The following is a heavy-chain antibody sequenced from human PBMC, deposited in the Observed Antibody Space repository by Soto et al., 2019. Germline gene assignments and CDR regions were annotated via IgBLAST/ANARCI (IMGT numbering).Heavy chain of an antibody. CDR1: GFTFSSYA. CDR2: ISYDGSNK. J-gene: IGHJ6*02. D-gene: IGHD3-10*01. Sequence: QVQLMESGGGVVQPGRSLRLSCAASGFTFSSYAMHWVRQAPGKGLEWVAVISYDGSNKYYADSVKGRFTISRDNSKNTLYLQMNSLRAEDTAVYYCARDSGEDGMDVWGQGTTVTVSS. V-gene: IGHV3-30-3*01. CDR3: ARDSGEDGMDV.